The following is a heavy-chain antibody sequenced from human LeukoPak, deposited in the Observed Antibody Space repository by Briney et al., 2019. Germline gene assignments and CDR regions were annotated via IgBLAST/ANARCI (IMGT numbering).Heavy chain of an antibody. CDR1: GVSISSGSYY. CDR3: ARHDGSSWLL. Sequence: PSETLSLTCTVSGVSISSGSYYRSWIRQPPGKGLEWIGYIYYGESTNYNPSLKSRVTISVDTSRTQFSLILNSVTAADTAVYYCARHDGSSWLLWGQGTLVTVSS. V-gene: IGHV4-61*01. D-gene: IGHD6-13*01. J-gene: IGHJ4*02. CDR2: IYYGEST.